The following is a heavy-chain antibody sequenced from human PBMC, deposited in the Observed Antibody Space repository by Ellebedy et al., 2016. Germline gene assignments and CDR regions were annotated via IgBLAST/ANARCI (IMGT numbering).Heavy chain of an antibody. CDR2: ISSSSSYR. J-gene: IGHJ6*02. Sequence: GESLKISCAASGFTFSSYSMNWVRQAPGEGLEWVSFISSSSSYRDYADSVKGRFSISRDNAKNALYLQMNSLRAEDTAVYYCARDGIYGLSNYGIDVWGQGTTVTVSS. V-gene: IGHV3-21*01. CDR1: GFTFSSYS. CDR3: ARDGIYGLSNYGIDV. D-gene: IGHD1-26*01.